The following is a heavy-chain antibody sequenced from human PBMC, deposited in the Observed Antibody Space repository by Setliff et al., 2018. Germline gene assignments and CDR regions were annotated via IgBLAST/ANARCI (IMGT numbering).Heavy chain of an antibody. CDR3: ARLSWNGLRYFGLDV. CDR1: GVSVSSYY. J-gene: IGHJ6*02. Sequence: SETLSLTCNVSGVSVSSYYWSWIRQAPGKGLESLGYIQNSGGINYNPSLKSRVTISVDTSTNQFSLKLTSVTAADTAVYYCARLSWNGLRYFGLDVWGQGTTVTVSS. CDR2: IQNSGGI. V-gene: IGHV4-59*02. D-gene: IGHD3-3*01.